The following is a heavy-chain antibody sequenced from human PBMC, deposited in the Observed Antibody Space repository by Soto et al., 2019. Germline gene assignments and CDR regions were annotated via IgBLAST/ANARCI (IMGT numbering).Heavy chain of an antibody. Sequence: QVQLQESGPGLVKPSQNLSITCTVSGGSINSGGYCWSWIRPQPGKGLDWIGCISYGGSTSYNPSLKSRVTISVDTSKNQFSLKLTSVTAADTAVYSCSRGILVWGQGALITVSS. CDR2: ISYGGST. J-gene: IGHJ4*02. V-gene: IGHV4-31*03. CDR3: SRGILV. CDR1: GGSINSGGYC. D-gene: IGHD5-18*01.